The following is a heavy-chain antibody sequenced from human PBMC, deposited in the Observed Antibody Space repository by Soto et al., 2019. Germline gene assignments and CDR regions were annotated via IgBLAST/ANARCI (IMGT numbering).Heavy chain of an antibody. V-gene: IGHV3-7*01. CDR3: ASPHSGDWSF. Sequence: VQVVESGGGLVQPGESLRLSCAASGIPFSTSWMSWVRQAPGKGLEWVANINPDGSDTRYVDPVKGRFTISRVNAENSLYLQMSSLRAEDTAVYYCASPHSGDWSFWSKGTMVTVSS. D-gene: IGHD6-19*01. CDR2: INPDGSDT. J-gene: IGHJ3*01. CDR1: GIPFSTSW.